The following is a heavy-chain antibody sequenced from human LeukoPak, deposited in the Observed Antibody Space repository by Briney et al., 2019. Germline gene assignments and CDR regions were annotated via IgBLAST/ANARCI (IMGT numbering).Heavy chain of an antibody. J-gene: IGHJ6*02. CDR2: IGSSGSTI. Sequence: PGGSLRLSCAASGFTFSDYYMSWIRQAPGKGLEWVSYIGSSGSTIYYADSVKGRFTISRDNAKNSLYLQMNSLRAEDTAVYYCARDGRTLGGSYCYYGMDVWGQGTTVTASS. D-gene: IGHD2-15*01. V-gene: IGHV3-11*01. CDR3: ARDGRTLGGSYCYYGMDV. CDR1: GFTFSDYY.